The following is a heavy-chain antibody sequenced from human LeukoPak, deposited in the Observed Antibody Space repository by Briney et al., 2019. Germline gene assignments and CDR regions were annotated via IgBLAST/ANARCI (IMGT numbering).Heavy chain of an antibody. CDR1: VGTFSSYA. Sequence: GASVKVSCKASVGTFSSYAISWVRQAPGQGLEWMGGIIPIFGTANYAQKFQGRVTITTDESTSTAYMELSSLRSEDTAVYYCARGDIVVVPAANAPYYYYYMDVWGKGTTVTVSS. D-gene: IGHD2-2*01. CDR2: IIPIFGTA. V-gene: IGHV1-69*05. CDR3: ARGDIVVVPAANAPYYYYYMDV. J-gene: IGHJ6*03.